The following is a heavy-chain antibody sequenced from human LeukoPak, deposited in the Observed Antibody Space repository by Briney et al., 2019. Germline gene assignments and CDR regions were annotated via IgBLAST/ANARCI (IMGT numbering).Heavy chain of an antibody. Sequence: SETLSLTCAVYGGSFSGYYWSWIRQPPGKGLEWIGEINHSGSTNYNPSLESRVTISVDTSKNQFSLKLSSVTAADTAVYYCARIVSVLYYYYMDVWGKGTTVTVSS. V-gene: IGHV4-34*01. J-gene: IGHJ6*03. D-gene: IGHD2/OR15-2a*01. CDR2: INHSGST. CDR3: ARIVSVLYYYYMDV. CDR1: GGSFSGYY.